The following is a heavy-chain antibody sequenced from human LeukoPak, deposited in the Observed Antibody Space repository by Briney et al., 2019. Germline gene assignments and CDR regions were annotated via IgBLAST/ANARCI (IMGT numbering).Heavy chain of an antibody. CDR2: IIPIFGTA. Sequence: GASVKVSCKASGGTFSSYAISWVRQAPGQGLEWMGGIIPIFGTANYAQKFQGRVTITTDESTSTAYMELSSLRSEDTAVYYCARDSEGMTSGTFDAFDIWGQGTMVTVSS. J-gene: IGHJ3*02. CDR3: ARDSEGMTSGTFDAFDI. V-gene: IGHV1-69*05. D-gene: IGHD1-14*01. CDR1: GGTFSSYA.